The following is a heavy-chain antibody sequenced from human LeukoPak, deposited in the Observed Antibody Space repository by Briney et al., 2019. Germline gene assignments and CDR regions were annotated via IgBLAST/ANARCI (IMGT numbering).Heavy chain of an antibody. D-gene: IGHD6-19*01. Sequence: ASVKVSCKASGYTFTSYDINWVRQATGQGLEWIGWMNPNSGNTGYAQKFQGRVTMTTDTPTSTAYMELRSLRSDDTAVYYCARDRYSSGWYEDYWGQGTLVTVSS. CDR1: GYTFTSYD. J-gene: IGHJ4*02. V-gene: IGHV1-8*01. CDR2: MNPNSGNT. CDR3: ARDRYSSGWYEDY.